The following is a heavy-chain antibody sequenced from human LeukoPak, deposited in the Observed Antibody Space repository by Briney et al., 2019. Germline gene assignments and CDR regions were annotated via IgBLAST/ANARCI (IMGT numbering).Heavy chain of an antibody. CDR3: TKEFCGSRTACAGGSYYDF. CDR2: IGVTGDT. Sequence: GGSLRLSCAASGFTVSKDDFHWVRQAPGKGLEWVAAIGVTGDTYYTDSVKGRLTISREDAANSLYLQMRSLGAGDTALYYCTKEFCGSRTACAGGSYYDFWGRGALVTVSS. V-gene: IGHV3-13*01. D-gene: IGHD2-15*01. J-gene: IGHJ2*01. CDR1: GFTVSKDD.